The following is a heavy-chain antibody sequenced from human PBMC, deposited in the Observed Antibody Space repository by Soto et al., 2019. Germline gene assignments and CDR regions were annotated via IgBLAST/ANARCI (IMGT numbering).Heavy chain of an antibody. D-gene: IGHD3-10*01. V-gene: IGHV4-4*01. CDR1: GVSMSSGNW. CDR2: IFHDGTA. J-gene: IGHJ4*02. CDR3: SRLFYDTRLNYMFFDF. Sequence: AETLSLTCAVYGVSMSSGNWWTWVRQTPQRGLEYIGEIFHDGTANYYPSFERRVTISVDTSKNQFSLKLTSVTAADTAIYFCSRLFYDTRLNYMFFDFWGQGALVTVSS.